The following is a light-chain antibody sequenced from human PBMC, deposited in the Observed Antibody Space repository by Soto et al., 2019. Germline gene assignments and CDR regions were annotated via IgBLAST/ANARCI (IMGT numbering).Light chain of an antibody. V-gene: IGKV1-5*03. J-gene: IGKJ1*01. Sequence: DIPMTQSPSTLSASVGDRVTITCRTNQSISSWLAWYQQKPGKAPKLLIHQASSLASGVPSRFSGGGSGTEFTLTINSLQADDFATYYCQQYNSHSETFGQGTKVEIK. CDR3: QQYNSHSET. CDR1: QSISSW. CDR2: QAS.